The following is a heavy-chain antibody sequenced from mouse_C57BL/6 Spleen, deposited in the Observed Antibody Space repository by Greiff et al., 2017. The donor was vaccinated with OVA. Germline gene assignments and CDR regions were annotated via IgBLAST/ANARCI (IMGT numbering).Heavy chain of an antibody. Sequence: VKLQQPGAELVMPGASVKLSCKASGYTFTSYWMHWVKQRPGQGLEWIGEIDPSDSYTNYNQKFKGKSTLTVDKSSSTAYMQLSSLTSEDSAVYYCARSYGSSYRGYYFDYWGQGTTLTVSS. V-gene: IGHV1-69*01. CDR3: ARSYGSSYRGYYFDY. CDR2: IDPSDSYT. J-gene: IGHJ2*01. CDR1: GYTFTSYW. D-gene: IGHD1-1*01.